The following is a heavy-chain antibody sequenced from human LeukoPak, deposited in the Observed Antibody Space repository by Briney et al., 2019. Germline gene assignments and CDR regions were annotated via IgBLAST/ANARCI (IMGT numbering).Heavy chain of an antibody. CDR3: ALIAAAGT. J-gene: IGHJ4*02. Sequence: PGGSLRLSCAASGFTFSSYGMHWVRQAPGKGLEWVAVISYDGSNKYYADSVRGRFTISRDNSKNTLYLQMNSLRAEDTAVYYCALIAAAGTWGQGTLVTVSS. D-gene: IGHD6-13*01. CDR2: ISYDGSNK. V-gene: IGHV3-30*03. CDR1: GFTFSSYG.